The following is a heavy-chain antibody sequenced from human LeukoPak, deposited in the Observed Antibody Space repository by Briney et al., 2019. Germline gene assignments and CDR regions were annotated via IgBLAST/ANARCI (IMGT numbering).Heavy chain of an antibody. D-gene: IGHD3-10*01. CDR3: ARDGGSGIDY. J-gene: IGHJ4*02. V-gene: IGHV3-33*01. CDR2: IWYDGSRK. Sequence: GGSLRLSCAASGFSLTTYGTHWLRQAPGKGLEWVAVIWYDGSRKFYGDSVKGRFTVSRDTSENTMYLQMNTLRVDDTAVYYCARDGGSGIDYWGQGTLVTVSS. CDR1: GFSLTTYG.